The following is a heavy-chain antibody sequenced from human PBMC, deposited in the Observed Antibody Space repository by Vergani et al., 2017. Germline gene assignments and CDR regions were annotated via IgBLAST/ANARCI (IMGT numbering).Heavy chain of an antibody. CDR2: INPNRGVT. V-gene: IGHV1-2*02. CDR1: GYTFTGYY. CDR3: AKDRANSGAYPIDF. J-gene: IGHJ4*02. D-gene: IGHD1-26*01. Sequence: QVQLVQSGAEVKKPGASVKVSCKASGYTFTGYYMHWVRQAPGQGLEWMGWINPNRGVTTYGQKFYGRVTMTSDTSTNTVYMELSRLKSDDTALYYCAKDRANSGAYPIDFWGPGTLVTVSS.